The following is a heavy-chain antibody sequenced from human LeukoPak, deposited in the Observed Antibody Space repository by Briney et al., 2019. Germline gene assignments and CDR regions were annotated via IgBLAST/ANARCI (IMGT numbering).Heavy chain of an antibody. D-gene: IGHD4-17*01. CDR2: IYYSGTT. J-gene: IGHJ6*02. V-gene: IGHV4-59*01. CDR3: AREDPQTTVPEGMDV. Sequence: SETLSLTCTVSGGSISHYYWSWIRQSPGKGLEWIGYIYYSGTTNYNPSLKSRVTTSVDTSRNQFSLQLRSVTAADTAVYYCAREDPQTTVPEGMDVWGQGTTVIVSS. CDR1: GGSISHYY.